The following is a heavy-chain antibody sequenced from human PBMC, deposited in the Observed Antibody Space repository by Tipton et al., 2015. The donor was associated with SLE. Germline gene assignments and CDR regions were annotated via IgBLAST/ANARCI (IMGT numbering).Heavy chain of an antibody. Sequence: TLSLTCTVSGGSISGYYWSWVRQPPGKGLEWIGYISFSGLTNYNPSVRSRVSTSMDTSKNQFSLQMSSVTAADTAVYYCATPGYCSGGSCYPALGYWGQGTLVTVSS. V-gene: IGHV4-59*12. J-gene: IGHJ4*02. CDR1: GGSISGYY. D-gene: IGHD2-15*01. CDR3: ATPGYCSGGSCYPALGY. CDR2: ISFSGLT.